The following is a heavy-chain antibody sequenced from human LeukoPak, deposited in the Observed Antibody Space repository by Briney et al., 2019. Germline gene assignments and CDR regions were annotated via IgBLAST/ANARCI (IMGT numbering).Heavy chain of an antibody. CDR3: ASVRYCSSTSCYTGAFDI. D-gene: IGHD2-2*02. Sequence: GGSLRLSCAASGFTFSSYAMSWARQAPGKGLEWVSAISGSGGSTYYADSVKGRFTISRDNSKNTLYLQMNSLRAEDTAVYYCASVRYCSSTSCYTGAFDIWGQGTMVTVSS. CDR2: ISGSGGST. J-gene: IGHJ3*02. CDR1: GFTFSSYA. V-gene: IGHV3-23*01.